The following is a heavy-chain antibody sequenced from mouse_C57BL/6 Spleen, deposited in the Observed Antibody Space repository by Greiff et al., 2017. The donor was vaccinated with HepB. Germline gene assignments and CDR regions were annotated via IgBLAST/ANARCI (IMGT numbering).Heavy chain of an antibody. CDR1: GFNIKDDY. CDR3: TSDYDYSAWFAY. J-gene: IGHJ3*01. D-gene: IGHD2-4*01. Sequence: EVQLQQSGAELVRPGASVKLSCTASGFNIKDDYMHWVKQRPEQGLEWIGWIDPENGDTEYASKFQGKATITADTSSNTAYLQLSSLTSEDTAVYYCTSDYDYSAWFAYWGQGTLVTVSA. CDR2: IDPENGDT. V-gene: IGHV14-4*01.